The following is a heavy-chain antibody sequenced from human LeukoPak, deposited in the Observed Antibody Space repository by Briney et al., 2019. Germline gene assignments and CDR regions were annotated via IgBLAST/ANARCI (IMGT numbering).Heavy chain of an antibody. D-gene: IGHD4-23*01. Sequence: GESLRLSCAASGFTFSNSYMSWGRQAPGEGLEWLSVIFSGGSSFYSDSVEGRFTISRYNSTNMVFLQMNSLRAEDTAVYYCARDIYLANSLDVWGKGTTVTISS. CDR3: ARDIYLANSLDV. CDR2: IFSGGSS. V-gene: IGHV3-53*01. J-gene: IGHJ6*04. CDR1: GFTFSNSY.